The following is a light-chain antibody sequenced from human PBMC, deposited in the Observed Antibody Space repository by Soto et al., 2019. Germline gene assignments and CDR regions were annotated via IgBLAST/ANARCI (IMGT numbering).Light chain of an antibody. CDR1: QGINDF. J-gene: IGKJ4*01. CDR3: QQYHSYPVT. Sequence: DIQMTQSPSSLSASVGDTVTITCRASQGINDFLAWFQQKPGKAPKPLISAASSLQSGVPSKFNGSGSARDFTLTISSLQPEDSATYYCQQYHSYPVTFGGGTKVEIK. CDR2: AAS. V-gene: IGKV1-16*02.